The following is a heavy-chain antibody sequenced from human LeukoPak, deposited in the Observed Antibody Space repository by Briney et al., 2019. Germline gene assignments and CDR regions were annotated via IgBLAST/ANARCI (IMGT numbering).Heavy chain of an antibody. V-gene: IGHV3-30*03. CDR1: GFTFSSYG. CDR3: RSYGGPFDY. D-gene: IGHD5-18*01. J-gene: IGHJ4*02. Sequence: PGGSLRLSCAASGFTFSSYGMHWVRQAPGKGLEWVAVISYDGSNKYYADSVQGRFTISRDNSKNTLYLQMNSLRAEDTAVYYCRSYGGPFDYWGQGTLVTVSA. CDR2: ISYDGSNK.